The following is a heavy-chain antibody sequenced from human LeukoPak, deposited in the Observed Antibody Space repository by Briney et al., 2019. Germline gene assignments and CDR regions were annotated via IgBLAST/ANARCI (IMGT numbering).Heavy chain of an antibody. Sequence: GGSLRLSCAASGFTFSSYWIHWVRQAPGKGLVWVSRINSDGSSTKYADSVKGRFTISRDNAKNTVYVQMNSLRAEDTAVYYCAREEGQLVDYVDYWGQGTLVTVSS. J-gene: IGHJ4*02. CDR2: INSDGSST. D-gene: IGHD6-6*01. V-gene: IGHV3-74*03. CDR3: AREEGQLVDYVDY. CDR1: GFTFSSYW.